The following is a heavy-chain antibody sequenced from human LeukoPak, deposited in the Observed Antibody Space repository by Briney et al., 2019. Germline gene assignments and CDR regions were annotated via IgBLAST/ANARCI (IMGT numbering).Heavy chain of an antibody. CDR3: TTDRAIGVRPLFDF. V-gene: IGHV3-7*03. CDR2: IKQDGSEK. CDR1: GFTFSSYW. D-gene: IGHD6-6*01. Sequence: GGSLRLSCAASGFTFSSYWMSWVRQAPGKGLEWVANIKQDGSEKYYVDSVKGRFTISRDDSENMLYLQMNSLETEDTAMYYCTTDRAIGVRPLFDFWGQGTLVTVSS. J-gene: IGHJ4*02.